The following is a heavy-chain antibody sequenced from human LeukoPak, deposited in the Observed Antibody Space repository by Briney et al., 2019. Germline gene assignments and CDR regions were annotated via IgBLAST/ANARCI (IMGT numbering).Heavy chain of an antibody. CDR1: GFSVGSYG. CDR2: FSGNGEWT. Sequence: PGGSLRLSCAASGFSVGSYGMSCVRQAPGKGLEWVSTFSGNGEWTHYTDSVKGRFTTSRDKTKNTLYLQMNSLMFEDTALYYCAKDGFNYTSRDLDGFDTWGEGTMVTVSS. J-gene: IGHJ3*02. V-gene: IGHV3-23*01. CDR3: AKDGFNYTSRDLDGFDT. D-gene: IGHD3-3*01.